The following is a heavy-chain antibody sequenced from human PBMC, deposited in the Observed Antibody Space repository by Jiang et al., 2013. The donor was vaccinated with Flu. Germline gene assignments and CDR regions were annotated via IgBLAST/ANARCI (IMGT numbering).Heavy chain of an antibody. Sequence: SSYYWSWIRQPPGKGLEWIGYIYYSGSTNYNPSLKSRVTISVDTSKNQFSLKLSSVTAADTAVYYCAREGRDWNDGDYFDYWGQGTLVTVSS. CDR3: AREGRDWNDGDYFDY. CDR1: SSYY. D-gene: IGHD1-1*01. J-gene: IGHJ4*02. CDR2: IYYSGST. V-gene: IGHV4-59*13.